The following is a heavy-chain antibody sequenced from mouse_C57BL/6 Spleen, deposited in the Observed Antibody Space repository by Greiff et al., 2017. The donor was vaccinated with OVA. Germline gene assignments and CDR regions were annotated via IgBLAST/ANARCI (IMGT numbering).Heavy chain of an antibody. CDR2: ISDGGSYT. J-gene: IGHJ1*03. Sequence: EVKLMESGGGLVKPGGSLKLSCAASGFTFSSYAMSWVRQTPEKRLEWVATISDGGSYTYYPDNVKGRFTISRDNAKNNLYLQMSHLKSEDTAMYYGARDYYGSSYVDVEYFDVWGTGTTVTVSS. D-gene: IGHD1-1*01. CDR3: ARDYYGSSYVDVEYFDV. V-gene: IGHV5-4*01. CDR1: GFTFSSYA.